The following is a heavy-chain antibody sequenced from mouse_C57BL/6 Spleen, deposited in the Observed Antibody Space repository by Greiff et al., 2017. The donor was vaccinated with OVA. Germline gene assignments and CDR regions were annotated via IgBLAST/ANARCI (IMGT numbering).Heavy chain of an antibody. CDR2: IRSKSSNYAT. CDR3: VRAGYYYGSSLYWYFDV. J-gene: IGHJ1*03. V-gene: IGHV10-3*01. CDR1: GFTFNTYA. Sequence: EVNVVESGGGLVQPKGSLKLSCAASGFTFNTYAMHWVRQAPGKGLEWVARIRSKSSNYATYYADSVKDRFTISRDDSQSMLYLQMNNLKTEDTAMYYCVRAGYYYGSSLYWYFDVWGTGTTVTVSS. D-gene: IGHD1-1*01.